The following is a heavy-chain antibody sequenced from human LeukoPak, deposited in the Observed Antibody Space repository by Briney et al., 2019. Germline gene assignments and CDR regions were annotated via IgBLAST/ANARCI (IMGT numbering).Heavy chain of an antibody. D-gene: IGHD1-26*01. CDR2: ISYDGSNK. J-gene: IGHJ4*02. CDR3: AKSPSGRSRISRFDY. CDR1: GFTFSSYG. V-gene: IGHV3-30*18. Sequence: GGSLRLSCAASGFTFSSYGMHWVRQAPGKGLEWVAVISYDGSNKYYADSVNGRFTISRDNSKNTLSPQMNSLRAEDTAVYYCAKSPSGRSRISRFDYWGQGILVTVSS.